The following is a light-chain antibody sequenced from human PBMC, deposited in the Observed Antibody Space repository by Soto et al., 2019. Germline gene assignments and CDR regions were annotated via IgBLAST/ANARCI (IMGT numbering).Light chain of an antibody. CDR1: SSNIGNNA. CDR2: YDD. V-gene: IGLV1-36*01. Sequence: QCVLTHPPSGSRAPRQRVTISCSRSSSNIGNNAVNWYQQLPGKAPKLLIYYDDLLPSGVSDRFSGSKSGTSASLAISGLQSEDEADYYCAAWDDSLNGYVFGTGTKVTVL. J-gene: IGLJ1*01. CDR3: AAWDDSLNGYV.